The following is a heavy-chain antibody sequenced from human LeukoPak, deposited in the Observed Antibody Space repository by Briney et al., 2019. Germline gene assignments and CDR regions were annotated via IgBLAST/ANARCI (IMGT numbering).Heavy chain of an antibody. V-gene: IGHV4-39*07. Sequence: PSETLSLTCTVSGGSISSSSYYWGWIRQPPGKGLEWIGSIYYSGSTYYNPSLKSRVTISVDTSKNQFSLKLSSVTAADTAVYYCARVLDYGDYHNFDYWGQGTLVTVSS. CDR1: GGSISSSSYY. CDR2: IYYSGST. D-gene: IGHD4-17*01. J-gene: IGHJ4*02. CDR3: ARVLDYGDYHNFDY.